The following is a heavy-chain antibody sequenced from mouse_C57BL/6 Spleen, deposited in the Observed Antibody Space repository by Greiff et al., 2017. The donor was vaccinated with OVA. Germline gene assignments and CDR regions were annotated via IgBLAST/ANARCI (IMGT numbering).Heavy chain of an antibody. V-gene: IGHV2-6-1*01. CDR3: ARHRGYSNYGYAMDY. CDR1: GFSLTSYG. CDR2: IWSDGST. D-gene: IGHD2-5*01. Sequence: VKLMESGPGLVAPSQSLSITCTVSGFSLTSYGVHWVRQPPGKGLEWLVVIWSDGSTTYNSALKSRLSISKDNSKSQVFLKMNSLQTDDTAMYYCARHRGYSNYGYAMDYWGQGTSVTVSS. J-gene: IGHJ4*01.